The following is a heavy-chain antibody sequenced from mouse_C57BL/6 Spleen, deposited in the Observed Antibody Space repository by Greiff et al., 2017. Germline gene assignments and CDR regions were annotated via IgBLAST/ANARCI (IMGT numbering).Heavy chain of an antibody. CDR3: ARKGGPEDFDV. V-gene: IGHV14-2*01. J-gene: IGHJ1*03. CDR1: GFNIKDYY. D-gene: IGHD3-3*01. CDR2: IGPEDGAT. Sequence: VQLQQSGPELVKPGASVKLSCTASGFNIKDYYMHWVKQRTEQGLEWIGVIGPEDGATQYAPKFQGKATITADTSSNTAFLQISSLTAEDTVVYYCARKGGPEDFDVWGTGTTVTVSS.